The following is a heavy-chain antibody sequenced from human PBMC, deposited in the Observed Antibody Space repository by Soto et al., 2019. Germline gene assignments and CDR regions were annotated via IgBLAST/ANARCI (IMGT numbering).Heavy chain of an antibody. J-gene: IGHJ4*02. CDR3: AKARVFIGAIVTPLYS. V-gene: IGHV3-23*01. D-gene: IGHD2-15*01. Sequence: GGSLRLSCAASGFTFSSYAMVWVRQAAEKGLEWVASISNNGDTAYYADSVKGRFTISRGNSENTLYLQMNGLRADDTALYFCAKARVFIGAIVTPLYSWGQGTQVTVSS. CDR2: ISNNGDTA. CDR1: GFTFSSYA.